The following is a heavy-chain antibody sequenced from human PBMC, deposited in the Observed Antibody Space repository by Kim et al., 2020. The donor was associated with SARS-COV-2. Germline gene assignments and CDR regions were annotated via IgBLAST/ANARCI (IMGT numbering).Heavy chain of an antibody. CDR1: GYSFTSYW. Sequence: GESLKISCKGSGYSFTSYWIGWVRQMPGKGLEWMGIIYPGDSDTRYSPSFQGQVTISADKSISTAYLQWSSLKASDTAMYYCARPEAVAGHYYYYGMDVWGQGTTVTVSS. J-gene: IGHJ6*02. CDR3: ARPEAVAGHYYYYGMDV. D-gene: IGHD6-19*01. CDR2: IYPGDSDT. V-gene: IGHV5-51*01.